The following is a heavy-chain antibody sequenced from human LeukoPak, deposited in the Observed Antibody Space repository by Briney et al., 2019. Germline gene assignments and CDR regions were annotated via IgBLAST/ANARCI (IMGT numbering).Heavy chain of an antibody. CDR3: SKDFYPQGWFDP. J-gene: IGHJ5*02. D-gene: IGHD3-3*01. CDR1: GGSISRGGYY. Sequence: SQTLSLTCTVSGGSISRGGYYWSWLRPHPGQGLDWIGYIHYSGSTYYNPSLKSRLTISVATSKYPFTLKLSSLTGADAAVYCFSKDFYPQGWFDPWGQGTLVVVS. CDR2: IHYSGST. V-gene: IGHV4-31*03.